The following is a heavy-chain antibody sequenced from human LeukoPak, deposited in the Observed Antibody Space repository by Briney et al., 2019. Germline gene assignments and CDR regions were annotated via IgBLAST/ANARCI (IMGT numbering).Heavy chain of an antibody. CDR1: GFIFNDQA. V-gene: IGHV3-23*01. CDR3: AKNVMVKRYIDY. Sequence: GGSMRLSCAATGFIFNDQAMTWVRQAPGKGLQWISVISGSGRTIEYEDSVKGRFTISRDNSKNTVSLQMNNLRVEDTAIYYCAKNVMVKRYIDYWGQGTPVTVSS. CDR2: ISGSGRTI. J-gene: IGHJ4*02. D-gene: IGHD5-18*01.